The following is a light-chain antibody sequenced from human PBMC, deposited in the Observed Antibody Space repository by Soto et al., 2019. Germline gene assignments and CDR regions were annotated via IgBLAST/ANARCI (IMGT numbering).Light chain of an antibody. V-gene: IGKV3-11*01. Sequence: EIVLTQSPATLSLSPGERATLSCRASQSVSSYLAWYQQKPGQAPRLLIYDASNRATGIPARFSGSGSGTDFTLTISSLEPEDVAVYYCQQRSNWPPVYPFGQGTKLEIK. CDR1: QSVSSY. J-gene: IGKJ2*01. CDR3: QQRSNWPPVYP. CDR2: DAS.